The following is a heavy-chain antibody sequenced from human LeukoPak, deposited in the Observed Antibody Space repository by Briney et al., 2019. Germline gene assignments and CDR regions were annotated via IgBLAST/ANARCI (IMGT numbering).Heavy chain of an antibody. V-gene: IGHV3-23*01. J-gene: IGHJ3*02. CDR1: GFTFSSYA. D-gene: IGHD6-19*01. CDR2: ISGSAGGA. CDR3: AKGTYSSGWGAFDI. Sequence: PGGSVRLSCAASGFTFSSYAINWDLQAPGNRLEWVSSISGSAGGACYADSVKGRFTISRDNSKNTLYLQMNSLRAEDTAVYYCAKGTYSSGWGAFDIWGQGTMVTVSS.